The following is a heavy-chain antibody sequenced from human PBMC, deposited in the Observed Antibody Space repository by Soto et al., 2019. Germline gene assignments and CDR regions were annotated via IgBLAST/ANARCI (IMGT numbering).Heavy chain of an antibody. CDR3: AKDHLEDLYGQDYYYGMDV. J-gene: IGHJ6*02. D-gene: IGHD3-10*01. V-gene: IGHV3-30*18. Sequence: PGGSLRLSCAASGFTFSSYGMHWVRQAPGKGLEWVAVISYDGSNKYYADSVKGRFTISRDNSKNTLYLQMNSLRAEDTAVYYCAKDHLEDLYGQDYYYGMDVWGQGTTVTVSS. CDR1: GFTFSSYG. CDR2: ISYDGSNK.